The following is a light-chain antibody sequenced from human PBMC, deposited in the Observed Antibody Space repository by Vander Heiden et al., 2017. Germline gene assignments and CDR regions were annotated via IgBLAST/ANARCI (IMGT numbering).Light chain of an antibody. CDR2: GKN. CDR1: SLRSYY. CDR3: NSRDSSGNLL. V-gene: IGLV3-19*01. J-gene: IGLJ2*01. Sequence: SSELTQDPAVSVALGQTVRITCQGDSLRSYYASWYQQKPGQAPGLVIYGKNNRPSGIPDRFSGSSSGNTASSTITGAQAEDEAYYYCNSRDSSGNLLFGGGTKLTVL.